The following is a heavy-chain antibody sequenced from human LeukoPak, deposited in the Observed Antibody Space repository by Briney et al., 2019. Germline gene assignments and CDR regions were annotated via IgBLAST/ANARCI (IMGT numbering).Heavy chain of an antibody. Sequence: PSETLSLTCAVYGGSFSGYYWSWIRQPPGKGLEWIGEINHSGSTNYNPSLKSRVTISVDTSKNQFSLKLSSVTAADTAVYYCARGRPTRYYYYYYMDVWGKGTTVTVSS. CDR1: GGSFSGYY. CDR2: INHSGST. V-gene: IGHV4-34*01. J-gene: IGHJ6*03. CDR3: ARGRPTRYYYYYYMDV. D-gene: IGHD4-17*01.